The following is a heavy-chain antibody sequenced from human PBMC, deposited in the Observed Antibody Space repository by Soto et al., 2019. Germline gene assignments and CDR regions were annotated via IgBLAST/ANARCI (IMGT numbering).Heavy chain of an antibody. CDR1: GFTVSSNY. Sequence: GSLRLSCAASGFTVSSNYMSWVRQAPGKGLEWVSAISGSGGSTYYADSVKGRFTISRDNSKNTLYLKMNSLRAEDTAVYYCARPCGGGGIATGFDSWGQGTLVTVSS. J-gene: IGHJ4*02. D-gene: IGHD2-21*01. CDR3: ARPCGGGGIATGFDS. CDR2: ISGSGGST. V-gene: IGHV3-23*01.